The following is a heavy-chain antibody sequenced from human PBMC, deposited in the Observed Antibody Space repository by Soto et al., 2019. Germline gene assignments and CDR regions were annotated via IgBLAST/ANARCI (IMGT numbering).Heavy chain of an antibody. CDR3: ARGGGVFGYRYNWFDP. V-gene: IGHV4-34*01. J-gene: IGHJ5*02. Sequence: WETLSLTGAVYGGSFSGYYWSWIRQPPGKGLEWIGEINHSGSTNYNPSLKSRVTISVDTSKNQFSLKLSSVTAADTAVYYCARGGGVFGYRYNWFDPWGQGTLVTVSS. CDR2: INHSGST. D-gene: IGHD6-25*01. CDR1: GGSFSGYY.